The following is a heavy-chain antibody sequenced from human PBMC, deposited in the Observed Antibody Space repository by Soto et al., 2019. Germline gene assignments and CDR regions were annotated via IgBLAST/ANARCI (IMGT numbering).Heavy chain of an antibody. CDR3: ARDRVSYYDSSGYYSTTFAY. CDR1: GGTFSSYA. V-gene: IGHV1-69*01. J-gene: IGHJ4*02. D-gene: IGHD3-22*01. Sequence: QVQLVQSGAEVKKPGSSVKVSCKASGGTFSSYAISWVRQAPGQGLEWMGGIIPIFGTANYAQKFQSRVTMTADESTSTAYMELSSLRSEDTAVYYCARDRVSYYDSSGYYSTTFAYWGQGTLVTVSS. CDR2: IIPIFGTA.